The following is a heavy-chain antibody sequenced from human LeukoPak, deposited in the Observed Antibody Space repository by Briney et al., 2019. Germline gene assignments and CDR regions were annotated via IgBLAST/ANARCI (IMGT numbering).Heavy chain of an antibody. CDR2: IKQDGSDK. V-gene: IGHV3-7*05. Sequence: GGSLRLSCTASGFTFSSSWMSWVRQAPGKGLEWVANIKQDGSDKYYVDSVKGRFTISRDNAKNSLYLQMDSLRAEDTAVYYCARAPLSRPFGYWGQGTLVTVSS. J-gene: IGHJ4*02. CDR1: GFTFSSSW. CDR3: ARAPLSRPFGY. D-gene: IGHD2-15*01.